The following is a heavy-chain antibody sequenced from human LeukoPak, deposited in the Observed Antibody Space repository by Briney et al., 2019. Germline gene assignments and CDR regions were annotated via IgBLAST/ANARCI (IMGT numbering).Heavy chain of an antibody. V-gene: IGHV3-30*02. CDR3: ARSKYGDGSGSPWD. CDR1: GFTFSSYG. J-gene: IGHJ4*02. D-gene: IGHD3-10*01. Sequence: GGSLRLSCAPSGFTFSSYGMHWVRQAPVKGLEWVAFIRFDGSYRYYADSVKGRFTISRDNSKNTLYLQMNSLRAEDTAVYYCARSKYGDGSGSPWDWGQGTLVTVSS. CDR2: IRFDGSYR.